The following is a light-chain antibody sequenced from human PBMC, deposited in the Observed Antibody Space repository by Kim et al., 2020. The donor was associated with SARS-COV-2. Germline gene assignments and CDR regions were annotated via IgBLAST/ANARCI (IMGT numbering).Light chain of an antibody. CDR1: NSGSNS. J-gene: IGLJ2*01. CDR3: QLSDSSSDHVV. V-gene: IGLV3-21*04. Sequence: KTASSICGGKNSGSNSIHWYQQKPGWASLLVIDYDSGRPAGIPAGFSGSNAWNTATLTISRVEAGDEADYYCQLSDSSSDHVVFGGGTQLTVL. CDR2: YDS.